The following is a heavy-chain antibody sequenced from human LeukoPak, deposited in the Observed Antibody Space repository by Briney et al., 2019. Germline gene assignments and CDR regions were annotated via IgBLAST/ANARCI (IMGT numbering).Heavy chain of an antibody. J-gene: IGHJ4*02. CDR2: VYYSGTT. V-gene: IGHV4-39*07. Sequence: PETLSLTCAVFDGSFSDYYWGWIRQPPGKGLEWIGSVYYSGTTSYNPSLKSRVTISVDMSKNHFSLRLSSVTAADTAMYYCARGTLYSGWSYYFDYWGQGSQVTVSS. CDR3: ARGTLYSGWSYYFDY. CDR1: DGSFSDYY. D-gene: IGHD6-19*01.